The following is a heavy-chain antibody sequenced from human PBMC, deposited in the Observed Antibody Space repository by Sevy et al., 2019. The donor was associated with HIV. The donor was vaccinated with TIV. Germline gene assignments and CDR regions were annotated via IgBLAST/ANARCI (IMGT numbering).Heavy chain of an antibody. CDR2: LSFGCNEI. V-gene: IGHV3-23*01. Sequence: GGSLRLSCATSGFTFSKYSMSWVRQPPGKGLEWVSTLSFGCNEINYAYSVKGRFTISRDNSKSSVYLQMNNLRPEDTAVYYCAREGCTKPHDYWGQGTLVTVSS. CDR3: AREGCTKPHDY. CDR1: GFTFSKYS. J-gene: IGHJ4*02. D-gene: IGHD2-8*01.